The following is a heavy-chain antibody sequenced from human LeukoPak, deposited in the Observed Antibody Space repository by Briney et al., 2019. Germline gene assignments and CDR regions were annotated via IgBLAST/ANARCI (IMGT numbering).Heavy chain of an antibody. CDR1: GGSISSYY. CDR3: ARVGSIVVVTPFDY. CDR2: TYYSGST. V-gene: IGHV4-39*07. J-gene: IGHJ4*02. D-gene: IGHD3-22*01. Sequence: SETLSLTCTVSGGSISSYYWGWIRQPPGKGLEWIGSTYYSGSTYYNPSLKSRVTISVDTSKNQFSLKLSSVTAADTAVYYCARVGSIVVVTPFDYWGQGTLVTVSS.